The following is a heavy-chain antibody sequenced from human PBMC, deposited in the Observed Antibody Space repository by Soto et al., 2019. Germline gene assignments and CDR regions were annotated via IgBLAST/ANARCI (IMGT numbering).Heavy chain of an antibody. CDR3: ARLPYSSWMPKGAFDI. V-gene: IGHV4-39*01. J-gene: IGHJ3*02. CDR1: GGSITGSSYY. D-gene: IGHD3-22*01. CDR2: IYYSGST. Sequence: QLQLQESGPGLVKPSETLSLTCAVSGGSITGSSYYWGWIRQPPGKGLEWIGTIYYSGSTYYNPSLKSRVTISVDTPKNQFSLKLSSVTAADTAVYYCARLPYSSWMPKGAFDIWGQGTMVTVSS.